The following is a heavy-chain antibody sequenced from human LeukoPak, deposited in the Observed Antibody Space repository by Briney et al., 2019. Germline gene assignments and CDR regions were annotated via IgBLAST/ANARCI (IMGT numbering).Heavy chain of an antibody. D-gene: IGHD2-2*01. J-gene: IGHJ4*02. CDR2: IYSGGST. Sequence: PGGSLRLSCAASGFTVSSNYMSWVRQAPGKGLEWVSVIYSGGSTYYADSVKGRFTISRDNSKNTLYLQMNSLRAEDTAVYYCAKIGLGVVVPAAVFDYWGQGTLVTVSS. CDR1: GFTVSSNY. V-gene: IGHV3-53*01. CDR3: AKIGLGVVVPAAVFDY.